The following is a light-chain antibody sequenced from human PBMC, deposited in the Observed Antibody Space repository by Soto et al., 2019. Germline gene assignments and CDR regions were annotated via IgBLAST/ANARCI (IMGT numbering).Light chain of an antibody. CDR2: HAS. J-gene: IGKJ5*01. CDR3: QQFYNYPL. CDR1: QGISSW. V-gene: IGKV1-12*01. Sequence: IQMTQSPSSVSASVGDRVTLTCRASQGISSWLAWYQQKPGTAPKLLIYHASTLESGVPSRFSGSGSGTEITLTISSLQPDDFATYYCQQFYNYPLFGQGTRLEIK.